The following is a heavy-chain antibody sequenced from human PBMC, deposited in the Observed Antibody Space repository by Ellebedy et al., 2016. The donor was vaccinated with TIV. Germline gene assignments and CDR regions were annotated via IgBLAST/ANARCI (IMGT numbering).Heavy chain of an antibody. CDR2: ISSSGSTI. J-gene: IGHJ4*02. CDR1: GFTVSSNY. CDR3: ARDWGRMATILRGFDY. D-gene: IGHD5-24*01. Sequence: GESLKISCAASGFTVSSNYMSWVRQAPGKGLEWVSYISSSGSTIYYADSVKGRFTISRDNAKNSLYLQMNSLRAEDTAVYYCARDWGRMATILRGFDYWGQGTLVTVSS. V-gene: IGHV3-11*04.